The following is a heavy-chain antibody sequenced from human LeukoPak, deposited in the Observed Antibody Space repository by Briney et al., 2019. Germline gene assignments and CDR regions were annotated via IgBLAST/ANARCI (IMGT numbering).Heavy chain of an antibody. CDR2: INQDGSEK. D-gene: IGHD1-26*01. CDR1: GFTFSSYW. Sequence: GGSLRLSCAASGFTFSSYWMSWVRQAPGKGLEWVANINQDGSEKSYVDSVKGRFTISRDNAENSLYLQMHSLRAEDTAVYYCARESRSGSYSSYWGQGTLVTVSS. V-gene: IGHV3-7*01. CDR3: ARESRSGSYSSY. J-gene: IGHJ4*02.